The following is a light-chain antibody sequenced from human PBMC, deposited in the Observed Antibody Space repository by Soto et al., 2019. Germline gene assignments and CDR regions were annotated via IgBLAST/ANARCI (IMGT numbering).Light chain of an antibody. V-gene: IGKV3-20*01. CDR3: QQYGSSPPWT. Sequence: EIVLTQSTGTLSLSPGERATLSCRASQSVSSSYLAWYQQKPGQAPRLLIYGASSRATGIPDRFSGSGSGTDFTLTISRLEPEDVAVYYCQQYGSSPPWTLGQGTKVEIK. CDR1: QSVSSSY. CDR2: GAS. J-gene: IGKJ1*01.